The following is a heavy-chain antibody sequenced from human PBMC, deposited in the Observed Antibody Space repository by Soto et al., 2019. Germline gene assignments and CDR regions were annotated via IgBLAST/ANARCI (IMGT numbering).Heavy chain of an antibody. Sequence: EVQLVESGGGLVQPGRSLRLSCAASGFTFDDYAMHWVRQAPGKGLEWVSGISWNSGSIGYADSVKGRFTITRDNPKNTLDLEMDEPDDEDTAFLCCGIALTLGGWGGMDLW. J-gene: IGHJ6*01. CDR2: ISWNSGSI. CDR3: GIALTLGGWGGMDL. D-gene: IGHD3-16*01. CDR1: GFTFDDYA. V-gene: IGHV3-9*01.